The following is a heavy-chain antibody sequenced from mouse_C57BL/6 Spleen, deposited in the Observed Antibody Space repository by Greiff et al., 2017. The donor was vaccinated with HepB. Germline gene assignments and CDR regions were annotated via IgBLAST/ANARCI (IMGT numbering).Heavy chain of an antibody. CDR2: IYPGDGDT. CDR3: ARDEYLYYFDY. V-gene: IGHV1-82*01. D-gene: IGHD5-2*01. J-gene: IGHJ2*01. CDR1: GYAFSSSW. Sequence: VQLQQSGPELVKPGASVKISCKASGYAFSSSWMNWVKQRPGKGLEWIGRIYPGDGDTNYNGKFQGKATLTADKSSSTAYMQFRSLTTENSAVYFCARDEYLYYFDYWGQGTTLTVAS.